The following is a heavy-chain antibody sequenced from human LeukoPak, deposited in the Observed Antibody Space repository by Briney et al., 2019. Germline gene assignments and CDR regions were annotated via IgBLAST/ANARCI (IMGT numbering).Heavy chain of an antibody. V-gene: IGHV5-51*01. CDR2: IYPGDSDT. CDR1: GYSFTSYW. Sequence: GESLKISCKGSGYSFTSYWIGWVRQMPGKGLEWMGIIYPGDSDTRYSPSFQGQVTISADKSISTAYLQWSSLKASDTAMYYCARHHSKDYYGSGSRHWYFDLWGRGTLVTVSS. D-gene: IGHD3-10*01. J-gene: IGHJ2*01. CDR3: ARHHSKDYYGSGSRHWYFDL.